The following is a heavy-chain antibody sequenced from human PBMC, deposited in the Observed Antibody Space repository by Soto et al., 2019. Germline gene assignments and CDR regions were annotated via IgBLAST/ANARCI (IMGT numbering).Heavy chain of an antibody. Sequence: GSLRLSCVASGFTLSTYAMSWVRQAPGKGLEWVSGITGSGGSTYYADSVKGRFTISRDNAKSTLYLHMNSLRAEDTAVYYCVKDMQLWRLDSWGQGTLVTVSS. CDR1: GFTLSTYA. CDR3: VKDMQLWRLDS. J-gene: IGHJ4*02. V-gene: IGHV3-23*01. D-gene: IGHD2-21*01. CDR2: ITGSGGST.